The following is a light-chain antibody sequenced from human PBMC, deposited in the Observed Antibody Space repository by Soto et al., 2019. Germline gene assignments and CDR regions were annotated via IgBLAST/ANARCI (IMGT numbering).Light chain of an antibody. V-gene: IGKV3-20*01. CDR3: QQYGSSPPIT. Sequence: PGARATLSCRASQGVSSGYLAWYQQKPGQAPRLLIFATSRRATGIPDRFSGSGSGTDFTLTISRLEPEDVAVYYCQQYGSSPPITFGQGTRLEIK. CDR2: ATS. J-gene: IGKJ5*01. CDR1: QGVSSGY.